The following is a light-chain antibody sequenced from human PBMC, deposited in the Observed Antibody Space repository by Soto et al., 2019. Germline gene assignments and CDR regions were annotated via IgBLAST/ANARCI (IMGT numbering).Light chain of an antibody. Sequence: EMVLTQSPGPVCLSPGERATLSCRASQSVSSSYFAWYQQKPGQAPRLIIYGASSRATGIPDRFSGSGSGTDFTLTISRLEPGDFAVYYCHQSGSYGITFGQGTRLEIK. J-gene: IGKJ5*01. CDR1: QSVSSSY. CDR3: HQSGSYGIT. CDR2: GAS. V-gene: IGKV3-20*01.